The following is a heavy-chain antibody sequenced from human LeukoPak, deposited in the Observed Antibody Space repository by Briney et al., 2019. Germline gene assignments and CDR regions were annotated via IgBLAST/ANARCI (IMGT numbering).Heavy chain of an antibody. Sequence: GEALKISCMVSGYSFTSYWIGWVRQIAGKVLGWRGIIFPGDSDTRYSPSFQGQVIISPDTSISTAYQQSSSLKASDTAMYYCARQDSYDGSRYFDYWGQGTLVTVSS. CDR3: ARQDSYDGSRYFDY. CDR2: IFPGDSDT. CDR1: GYSFTSYW. V-gene: IGHV5-51*01. J-gene: IGHJ4*02. D-gene: IGHD5-18*01.